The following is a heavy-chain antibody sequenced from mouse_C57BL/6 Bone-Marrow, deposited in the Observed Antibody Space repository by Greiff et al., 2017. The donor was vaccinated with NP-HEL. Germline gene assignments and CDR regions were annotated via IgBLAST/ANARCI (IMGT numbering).Heavy chain of an antibody. J-gene: IGHJ3*01. V-gene: IGHV1-54*01. D-gene: IGHD2-4*01. CDR1: GYAFTNYL. Sequence: QVQLKQSGAELVRPGTSVKVSCKASGYAFTNYLIEWVKQRPGQGLEWIGVINPGSGGTNYNEKFKGKATLTADKSSSTAYMQLSSLTSEDSAVYFCAREGRLRQFAYWGQGTLVTVSA. CDR2: INPGSGGT. CDR3: AREGRLRQFAY.